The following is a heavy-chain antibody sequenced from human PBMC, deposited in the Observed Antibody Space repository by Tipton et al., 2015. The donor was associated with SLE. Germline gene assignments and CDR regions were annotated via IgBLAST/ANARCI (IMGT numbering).Heavy chain of an antibody. J-gene: IGHJ3*02. Sequence: TLSLTCTVSGGSISSGSYYWSWIRQPAGKGLEWIGYIYTSGSTNYNPSLKSRVTISVDTSKNQFSLKLSSVTAADTAVYYCATAGGSGSNDAFDIWGQGKMVTVSS. CDR3: ATAGGSGSNDAFDI. D-gene: IGHD3-10*01. CDR2: IYTSGST. CDR1: GGSISSGSYY. V-gene: IGHV4-61*09.